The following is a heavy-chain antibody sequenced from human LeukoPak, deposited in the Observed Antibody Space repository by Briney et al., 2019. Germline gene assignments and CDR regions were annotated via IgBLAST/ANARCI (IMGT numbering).Heavy chain of an antibody. CDR2: IYYSGST. Sequence: SETLSLTCTVSGDSINSDYWIWIRQPPGKGLEWIGFIYYSGSTNYNPSLKSRVTISVDASRNHFSLKLNSVTAADTAVYYCARRMKLAAKGDAFDIWGQGTMVTVSS. V-gene: IGHV4-59*08. CDR3: ARRMKLAAKGDAFDI. J-gene: IGHJ3*02. CDR1: GDSINSDY. D-gene: IGHD2-15*01.